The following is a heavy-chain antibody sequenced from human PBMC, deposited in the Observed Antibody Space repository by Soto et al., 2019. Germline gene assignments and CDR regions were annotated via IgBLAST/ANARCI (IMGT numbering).Heavy chain of an antibody. V-gene: IGHV4-39*01. J-gene: IGHJ5*02. Sequence: QLQLQESGPGLVKPSETLSLTCTVSGGSISSSSYYWGWIRQPPGKGLEWIGSIYYSGSTYYNPSLKSRVTISVDTSKNQFSLKLSSVTAADTAVYYCASRTLSYCSGGSCYSMGFDPWGQGTLVTVSS. CDR1: GGSISSSSYY. D-gene: IGHD2-15*01. CDR2: IYYSGST. CDR3: ASRTLSYCSGGSCYSMGFDP.